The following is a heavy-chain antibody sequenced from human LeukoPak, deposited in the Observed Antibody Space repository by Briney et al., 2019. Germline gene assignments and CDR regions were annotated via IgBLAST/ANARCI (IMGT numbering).Heavy chain of an antibody. CDR2: MNPNTGNT. J-gene: IGHJ4*02. CDR1: GYTFTSYD. V-gene: IGHV1-8*01. CDR3: ARKFLGSRGYYFDY. Sequence: GSSVKVSCKASGYTFTSYDINWVRQATGQGLEWMGWMNPNTGNTGYAQKFQGRVTMTRNTSIRTAYMELSNLRSEDTAVYYCARKFLGSRGYYFDYWGQGTLVTVSS. D-gene: IGHD3-10*01.